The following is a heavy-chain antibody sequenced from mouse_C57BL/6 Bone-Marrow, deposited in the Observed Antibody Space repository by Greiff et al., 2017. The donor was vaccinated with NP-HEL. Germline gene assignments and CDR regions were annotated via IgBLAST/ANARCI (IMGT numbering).Heavy chain of an antibody. CDR3: ARIYGSTAWFAY. D-gene: IGHD1-1*01. J-gene: IGHJ3*01. Sequence: QVQLKQSGAELVKPGASVKISCKASGYAFSSYWMNWVKQRPGKGLEWIGQIYPGDGDTNYNGKFKGKATLTADKSSSTAYMQLSSLTSEDSAVYFGARIYGSTAWFAYWGQGTLVTVSA. CDR2: IYPGDGDT. CDR1: GYAFSSYW. V-gene: IGHV1-80*01.